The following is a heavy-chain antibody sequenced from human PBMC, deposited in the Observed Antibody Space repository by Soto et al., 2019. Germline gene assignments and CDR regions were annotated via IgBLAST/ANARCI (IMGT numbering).Heavy chain of an antibody. J-gene: IGHJ4*02. CDR2: ISAYNGNT. Sequence: ASVKVSCKASGYTFTSYGISWVRQAPGQGLEWMGWISAYNGNTNYAQKLQGRVTMTTDTSTSTAYMELRSLRSDDTAVYYCARDRGVAVAGTVGLTYFDYWGQGTLVTVSS. V-gene: IGHV1-18*04. CDR3: ARDRGVAVAGTVGLTYFDY. D-gene: IGHD6-19*01. CDR1: GYTFTSYG.